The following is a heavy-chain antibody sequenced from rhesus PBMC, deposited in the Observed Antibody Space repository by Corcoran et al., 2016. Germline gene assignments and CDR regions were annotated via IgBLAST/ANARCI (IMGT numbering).Heavy chain of an antibody. J-gene: IGHJ4*01. D-gene: IGHD6-31*01. V-gene: IGHV4-80*01. CDR2: INGCRGST. CDR3: AREDTSSGWYSDY. CDR1: GASISSYW. Sequence: QVQLQESGPGLVKPSETLSLPCAVSGASISSYWWSRFRPSPGYGQEWVGEINGCRGSTYYNPSRKRRVTISKDASKNQFSLRLSSVTAADTAVYYCAREDTSSGWYSDYWGQGVLVTVSS.